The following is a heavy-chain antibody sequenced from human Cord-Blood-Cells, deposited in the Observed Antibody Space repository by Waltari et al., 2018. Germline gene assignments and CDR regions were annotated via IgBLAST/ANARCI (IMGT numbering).Heavy chain of an antibody. CDR3: AREVVSLGIQAAFDI. CDR1: GGSFSGYY. Sequence: QVQLQQWGAGLLKPSETLSLTCAVYGGSFSGYYWSWIRQPPGKGLEWIGEINHSGSTNDNPSLKSRVTISVDTSKNQFSLKLSSVTAADTAVYYCAREVVSLGIQAAFDIWGQGTMVTVSS. V-gene: IGHV4-34*01. D-gene: IGHD7-27*01. J-gene: IGHJ3*02. CDR2: INHSGST.